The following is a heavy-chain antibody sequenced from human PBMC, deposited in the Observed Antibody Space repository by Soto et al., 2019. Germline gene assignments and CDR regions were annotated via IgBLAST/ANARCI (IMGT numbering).Heavy chain of an antibody. CDR3: VRSGTARLLRHSWFDT. J-gene: IGHJ5*02. V-gene: IGHV3-21*01. CDR2: ITTSSAYI. D-gene: IGHD2-21*01. Sequence: EVQLVESGGGLVKPGGSLRLSCEASGFTFNTYDMNWVRQVPGKGLEWVSSITTSSAYIYYADSLKGRITISRDNAKNSLFLQMNSLRAEDTAVYYCVRSGTARLLRHSWFDTWGQGTLVTVSS. CDR1: GFTFNTYD.